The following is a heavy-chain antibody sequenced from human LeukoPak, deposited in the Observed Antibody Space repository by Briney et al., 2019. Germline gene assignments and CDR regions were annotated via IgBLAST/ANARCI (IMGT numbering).Heavy chain of an antibody. CDR2: ISYSGST. CDR1: GGSISSSSYY. Sequence: PSETLSLTCTVSGGSISSSSYYWGWLRQPPGKGLEWIGCISYSGSTYYDSSLKSRVTISVDVSKKQFSLKLSSVTAADTAVYYCARTYYYDSSAPFDIWGQGTMVTVSS. D-gene: IGHD3-22*01. CDR3: ARTYYYDSSAPFDI. J-gene: IGHJ3*02. V-gene: IGHV4-39*01.